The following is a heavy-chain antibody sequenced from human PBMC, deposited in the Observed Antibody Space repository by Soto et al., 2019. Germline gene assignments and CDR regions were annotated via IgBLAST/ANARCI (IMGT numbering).Heavy chain of an antibody. CDR1: GGSISSSSYY. Sequence: SETLSLTCTVSGGSISSSSYYWGWIRQPPGKGLEWIGSIYYSGSTYYNPPLKSRVTISVDTSKNQFSLKLSSVTAADTAVYYCARPYRNRRNWFDPWGQGTLVTVSS. D-gene: IGHD4-4*01. J-gene: IGHJ5*02. CDR2: IYYSGST. V-gene: IGHV4-39*01. CDR3: ARPYRNRRNWFDP.